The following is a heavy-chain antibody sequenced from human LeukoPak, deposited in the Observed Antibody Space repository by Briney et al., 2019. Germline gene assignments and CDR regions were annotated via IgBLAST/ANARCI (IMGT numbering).Heavy chain of an antibody. CDR1: GGSISSGSYY. V-gene: IGHV4-61*02. CDR3: ARGWGDYYDSGGTNWFDP. D-gene: IGHD3-22*01. Sequence: SETLSLTCTVSGGSISSGSYYWSWIRQPAGKGLEWIGRIYTSGSTNYNPSLKGRVTISVDTSRNQFSLKLSSVTAADTAVYYCARGWGDYYDSGGTNWFDPWGQGTLVTVSS. J-gene: IGHJ5*02. CDR2: IYTSGST.